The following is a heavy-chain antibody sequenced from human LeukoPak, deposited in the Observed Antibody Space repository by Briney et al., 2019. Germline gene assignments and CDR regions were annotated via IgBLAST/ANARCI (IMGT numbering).Heavy chain of an antibody. V-gene: IGHV1-8*03. CDR3: ARGRPAIIAARRGRWFDP. Sequence: GASVKVSCKASGYTFTSYDINWVRQATGQGLEWMGWMNPNSGNTGYAQKFQGRVTITRNTSISTAYMELSSLRSEDTAVYYCARGRPAIIAARRGRWFDPWGRGTLVTVSS. CDR1: GYTFTSYD. J-gene: IGHJ5*02. D-gene: IGHD6-6*01. CDR2: MNPNSGNT.